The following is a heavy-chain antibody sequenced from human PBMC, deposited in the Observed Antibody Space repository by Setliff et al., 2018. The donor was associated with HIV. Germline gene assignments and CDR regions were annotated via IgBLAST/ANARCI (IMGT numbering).Heavy chain of an antibody. D-gene: IGHD3-10*01. J-gene: IGHJ4*02. CDR1: GYTFTDYC. CDR2: VDPKNGDT. V-gene: IGHV1-69-2*01. Sequence: ASVKVSCKASGYTFTDYCMHWVQQAPAKGLEWMGRVDPKNGDTIYAEKLRGRVTITADTSTDTAYMELGSLRSEDTAIYYCATLDYYGSATYNLALHYWGQGTLVTVSS. CDR3: ATLDYYGSATYNLALHY.